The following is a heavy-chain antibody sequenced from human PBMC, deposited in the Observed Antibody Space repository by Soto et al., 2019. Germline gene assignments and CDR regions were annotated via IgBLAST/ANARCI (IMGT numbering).Heavy chain of an antibody. D-gene: IGHD2-2*01. Sequence: PSETLSLTCAVSGGSISSGGYSWSWIRQPPGKGLEWIGYIYHSGSTYYNPSLKSRVTISVDRSKNQFSLKLSSVTAADTAVYYCARTDIVLVNWFDPWGQGTLVT. J-gene: IGHJ5*02. CDR1: GGSISSGGYS. CDR2: IYHSGST. CDR3: ARTDIVLVNWFDP. V-gene: IGHV4-30-2*01.